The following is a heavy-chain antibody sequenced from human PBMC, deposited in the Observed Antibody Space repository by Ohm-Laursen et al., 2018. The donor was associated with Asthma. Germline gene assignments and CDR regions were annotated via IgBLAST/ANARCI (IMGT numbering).Heavy chain of an antibody. CDR1: GFTFSSYG. CDR2: ISYDGSNK. V-gene: IGHV3-30*03. J-gene: IGHJ4*02. Sequence: SLRLSCTASGFTFSSYGMHWVRQAPGKGLEWVAVISYDGSNKYYADSVKGRFTISRDNSKNTLYLQMNSLRAEDTAVYYCARVDSKIEFDYWGQGTLVSVSS. CDR3: ARVDSKIEFDY. D-gene: IGHD3-22*01.